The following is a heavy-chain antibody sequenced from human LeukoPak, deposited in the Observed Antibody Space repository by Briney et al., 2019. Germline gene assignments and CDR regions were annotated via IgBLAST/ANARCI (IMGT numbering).Heavy chain of an antibody. CDR1: GYSISSDYY. CDR2: IYHSGST. J-gene: IGHJ4*02. CDR3: ARGGSSSDY. V-gene: IGHV4-38-2*02. Sequence: PSETLSLTCTVSGYSISSDYYWGWIRQPPGKGLEWIGSIYHSGSTYYNPSLKSRVTISVDTSKNQFSLKLTSVTAADTAVYYCARGGSSSDYWGQGTLVTVSS. D-gene: IGHD6-6*01.